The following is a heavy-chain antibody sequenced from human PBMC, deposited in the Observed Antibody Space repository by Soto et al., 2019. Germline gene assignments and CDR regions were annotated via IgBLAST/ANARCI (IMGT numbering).Heavy chain of an antibody. CDR1: GFTFSNYV. V-gene: IGHV3-23*01. D-gene: IGHD1-1*01. CDR3: AKDPVGTPYYYYMDV. CDR2: ISGSGGDT. J-gene: IGHJ6*03. Sequence: EVQLLESGGGLVQPGGSLRLSCAASGFTFSNYVLSWVRQDPGEGLEWVSAISGSGGDTYYADSVKGRFTISRDNSRNTLYLQMNSLRAEDTAVYYCAKDPVGTPYYYYMDVWGKGTTVTVSS.